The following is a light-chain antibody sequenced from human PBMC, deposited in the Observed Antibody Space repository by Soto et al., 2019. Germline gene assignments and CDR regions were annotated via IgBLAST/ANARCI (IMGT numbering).Light chain of an antibody. CDR3: EQYGISPWT. J-gene: IGKJ1*01. CDR2: DAS. Sequence: ELVLTQSPGTLSLSPGERATLSCRAGQSVSSNYLAWYQQKPGQAPRLLIYDASSRANGIPDRFSGSGSGTTLPSTIGRLEPDNFAVYYCEQYGISPWTFGQGTKVEL. V-gene: IGKV3-20*01. CDR1: QSVSSNY.